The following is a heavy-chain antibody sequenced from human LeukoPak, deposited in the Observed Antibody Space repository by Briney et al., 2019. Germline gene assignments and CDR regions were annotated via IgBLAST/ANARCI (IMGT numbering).Heavy chain of an antibody. CDR2: TYHSGST. V-gene: IGHV4-38-2*02. D-gene: IGHD3-16*01. CDR1: GYSISSGYY. CDR3: ARPKGGGRPPAFDL. Sequence: SETLSLTCTVSGYSISSGYYWGWIRQPPGKGLEWIGNTYHSGSTYYNPSLKSRVTISEDTSKNQFSLKLSSVTAAGTAVYYWARPKGGGRPPAFDLWGGGPLVTVSS. J-gene: IGHJ2*01.